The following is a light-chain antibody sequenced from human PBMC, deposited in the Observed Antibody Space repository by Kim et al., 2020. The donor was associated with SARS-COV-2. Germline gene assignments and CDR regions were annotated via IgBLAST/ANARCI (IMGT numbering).Light chain of an antibody. CDR3: QQSYSTLT. CDR2: AAS. CDR1: QSISSY. V-gene: IGKV1-39*01. Sequence: SASVGDRVTIACRASQSISSYLNWYQQKPGKAPELLIYAASSLQSGVPSRFSGSGSGTDFTLTISSLQPEDFATYYCQQSYSTLTFGPGTKVDIK. J-gene: IGKJ3*01.